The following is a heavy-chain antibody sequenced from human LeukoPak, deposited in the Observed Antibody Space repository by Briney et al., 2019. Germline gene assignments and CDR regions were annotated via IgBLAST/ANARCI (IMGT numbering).Heavy chain of an antibody. D-gene: IGHD3-22*01. V-gene: IGHV1-69*05. Sequence: GASVKVSRKASGGTFSSYAISWVRQAPGQGLEWMGRIIPIFGTANYAQKFQGRVTITTDESTSTAYMELSSLRSEDTAVYYCARGWYYYDSSGPDAFDIWGQGTMVTVSS. CDR3: ARGWYYYDSSGPDAFDI. CDR2: IIPIFGTA. CDR1: GGTFSSYA. J-gene: IGHJ3*02.